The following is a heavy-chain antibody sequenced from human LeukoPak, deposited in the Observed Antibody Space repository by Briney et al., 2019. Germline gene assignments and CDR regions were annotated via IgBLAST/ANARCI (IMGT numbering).Heavy chain of an antibody. D-gene: IGHD6-13*01. CDR2: IYYSGST. V-gene: IGHV4-39*07. J-gene: IGHJ6*03. Sequence: PSETLSLTCTVSGGSIGNNIYYWAWIRQPPGKGLEWIGRIYYSGSTYYNSSLKSRVTISVDTSNNQFSLKLSSVTAADTAVYYCAREPRDSSWYGEYYYYNHMDVWGTGTTVTVSS. CDR1: GGSIGNNIYY. CDR3: AREPRDSSWYGEYYYYNHMDV.